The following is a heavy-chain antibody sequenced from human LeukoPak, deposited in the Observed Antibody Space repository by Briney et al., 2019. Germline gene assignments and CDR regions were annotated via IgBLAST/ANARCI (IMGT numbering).Heavy chain of an antibody. D-gene: IGHD4-11*01. J-gene: IGHJ6*03. V-gene: IGHV3-7*01. Sequence: GGSLRLSCAASGFTFSTYRMSWVRQAPGKGLEWVANIKQDGSEKHYVDSVKGRFTISRDNAKNSLYLQMSSLRAEGTAVYYCTRVEETATTAAIIRKYSYYYYYMDVWGKGNTVTVSS. CDR1: GFTFSTYR. CDR3: TRVEETATTAAIIRKYSYYYYYMDV. CDR2: IKQDGSEK.